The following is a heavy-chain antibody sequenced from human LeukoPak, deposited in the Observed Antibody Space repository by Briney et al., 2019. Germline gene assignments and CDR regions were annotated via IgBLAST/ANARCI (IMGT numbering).Heavy chain of an antibody. D-gene: IGHD3-16*01. Sequence: PSETLSLTCAVYGGSFSGYYWSWIRQPPGKGLEWIGEINHSGSTNYNPSLKSRVTISVDTSKNQFSLKLSSVTAADTAVYYCARDREEFWGLETPSFDYWGQGTLVTVSS. V-gene: IGHV4-34*01. CDR3: ARDREEFWGLETPSFDY. CDR2: INHSGST. J-gene: IGHJ4*02. CDR1: GGSFSGYY.